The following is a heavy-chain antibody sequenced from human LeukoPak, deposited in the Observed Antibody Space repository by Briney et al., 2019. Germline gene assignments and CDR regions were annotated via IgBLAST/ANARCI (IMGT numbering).Heavy chain of an antibody. CDR3: ARTRLLHVFYYYYGMDV. CDR1: GGSISSYY. D-gene: IGHD1-26*01. CDR2: IYYSGST. Sequence: SETLPLTCTVSGGSISSYYWSWIRQPPGKGLEWIGYIYYSGSTNYNPSLKSRVTISVDTSKNQFSLKLSSVTAADTAVYYCARTRLLHVFYYYYGMDVWGQGTTVTVSS. J-gene: IGHJ6*02. V-gene: IGHV4-59*01.